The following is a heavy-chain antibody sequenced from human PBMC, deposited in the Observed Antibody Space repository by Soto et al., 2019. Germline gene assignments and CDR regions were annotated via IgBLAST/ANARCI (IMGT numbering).Heavy chain of an antibody. CDR2: ISGSGGST. CDR1: GFTFSSYA. D-gene: IGHD3-3*01. J-gene: IGHJ4*02. Sequence: SLRLSCAASGFTFSSYAMSWVRQAPGKGLEWVSAISGSGGSTYYADSVKGRFTISRDNSKNTLYLQMNSLRAEDTAVYYCAKRQVLRFLEWLGPFDYWGQGTLVTVSS. CDR3: AKRQVLRFLEWLGPFDY. V-gene: IGHV3-23*01.